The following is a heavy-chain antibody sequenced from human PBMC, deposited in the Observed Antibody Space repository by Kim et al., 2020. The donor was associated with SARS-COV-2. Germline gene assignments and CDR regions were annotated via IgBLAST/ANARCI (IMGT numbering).Heavy chain of an antibody. J-gene: IGHJ4*01. CDR1: GGTFSSYA. CDR3: AREVGYYDSSGFTLGRYFD. D-gene: IGHD3-22*01. V-gene: IGHV1-69*04. CDR2: IIPILGIA. Sequence: SVKVSCKASGGTFSSYAISWVRQAPGQGLEWMGRIIPILGIANYAQKFQGRVTITADKSTSTAYMELSSLRSEDTAVYYCAREVGYYDSSGFTLGRYFD.